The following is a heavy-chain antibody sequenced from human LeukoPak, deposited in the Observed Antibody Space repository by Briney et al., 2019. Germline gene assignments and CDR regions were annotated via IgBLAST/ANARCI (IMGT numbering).Heavy chain of an antibody. V-gene: IGHV3-7*01. D-gene: IGHD2-15*01. CDR3: ARDWPTPRARIDY. Sequence: GGSLRLSCAASGFTLSIYWMTWVRQAPGEGLEWVANIKEDGSEKYYVDSVKGRYTISRDNAKKSLYLQMNSLRAEDTAVYDCARDWPTPRARIDYWGQGNLVTVSS. CDR1: GFTLSIYW. J-gene: IGHJ4*02. CDR2: IKEDGSEK.